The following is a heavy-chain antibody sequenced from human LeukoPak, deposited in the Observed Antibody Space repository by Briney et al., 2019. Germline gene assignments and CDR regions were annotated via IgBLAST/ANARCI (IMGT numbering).Heavy chain of an antibody. D-gene: IGHD2-21*02. CDR3: ARVTVTQYFDY. J-gene: IGHJ4*02. V-gene: IGHV4-39*01. CDR1: GGSISSSSYY. CDR2: IYYSGST. Sequence: PSETLSLTCTVSGGSISSSSYYWGWNREPPGKGLEWIGSIYYSGSTYYNPSLKSRVTISVDTSKNQFSLKLSSVTAADTAVYYCARVTVTQYFDYCGQGTLVTVSS.